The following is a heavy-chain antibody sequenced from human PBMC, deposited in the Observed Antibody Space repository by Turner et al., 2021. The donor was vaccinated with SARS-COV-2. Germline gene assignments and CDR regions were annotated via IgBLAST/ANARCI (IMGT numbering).Heavy chain of an antibody. Sequence: HVQLVQSGAEVKKPGASVQVSCKASGYTCSGHFITWVRQAHGQGREWVGYINPNSGGTTYAQKLQGRVTMTRDTSISTVYMERIWLRSDDTAMYYCASDLFDLGSRWTQWGQGTLVTVSS. V-gene: IGHV1-2*02. J-gene: IGHJ4*02. CDR2: INPNSGGT. CDR3: ASDLFDLGSRWTQ. CDR1: GYTCSGHF. D-gene: IGHD6-13*01.